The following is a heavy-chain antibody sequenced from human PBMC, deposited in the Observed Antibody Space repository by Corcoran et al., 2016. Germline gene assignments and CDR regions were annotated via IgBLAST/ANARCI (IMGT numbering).Heavy chain of an antibody. Sequence: EVQLVESGGGLVKPGGSLRLSCAASGFTFSNAWMSWVRQAPGKGLEWVGRIKSKTDGGTTDYAAPVKGRFTISRDDSKNTLYLQMNSLKTEETAVYYCTTGSYYYDSSGSQSLFDYWGQGPLVTVSS. CDR1: GFTFSNAW. D-gene: IGHD3-22*01. CDR3: TTGSYYYDSSGSQSLFDY. J-gene: IGHJ4*02. CDR2: IKSKTDGGTT. V-gene: IGHV3-15*01.